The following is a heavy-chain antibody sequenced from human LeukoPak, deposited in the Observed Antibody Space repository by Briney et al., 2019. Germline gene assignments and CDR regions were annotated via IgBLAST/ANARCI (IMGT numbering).Heavy chain of an antibody. CDR3: ARREPEDSSGLDY. CDR2: IYYSGST. J-gene: IGHJ4*02. D-gene: IGHD3-22*01. Sequence: SETLSLACTVSGGSISSYYWSWIRQPPGKGLEWIGYIYYSGSTNYNPSLKSRVTISVDTSKNQFSLKLSSVTAADTAVYYCARREPEDSSGLDYWGQGTPVTVSS. V-gene: IGHV4-59*08. CDR1: GGSISSYY.